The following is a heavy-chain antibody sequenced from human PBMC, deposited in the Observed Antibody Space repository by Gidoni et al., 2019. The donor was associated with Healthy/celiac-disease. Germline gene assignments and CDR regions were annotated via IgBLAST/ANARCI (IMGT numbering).Heavy chain of an antibody. CDR3: ARPPSDCGGDCYINY. V-gene: IGHV3-21*01. D-gene: IGHD2-21*02. CDR2: ISSSSSYI. Sequence: EVQLVESGGGLVKPGGALRRSCAAPGLHCSSYSMNWVRQAPGKGLEWVSSISSSSSYIYYADSVKGRFTISRDNAKNSLYLQMNSLRAEDTAVYYCARPPSDCGGDCYINYWGQGTLVTVSS. J-gene: IGHJ4*02. CDR1: GLHCSSYS.